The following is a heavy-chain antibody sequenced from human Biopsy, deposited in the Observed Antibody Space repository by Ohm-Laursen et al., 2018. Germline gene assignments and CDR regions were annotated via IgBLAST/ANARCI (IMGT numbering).Heavy chain of an antibody. J-gene: IGHJ5*02. Sequence: SGTLSLTCPVSGGSISSSTTYYWAWLRQPPGKGLEWIGSIYNTETTFYNPFLDSQVTISVDTSTNQFSLKGSSVTAADTALCFCARHPTGFWFDPWGQGTLVTVSS. CDR1: GGSISSSTTYY. CDR2: IYNTETT. V-gene: IGHV4-39*01. CDR3: ARHPTGFWFDP.